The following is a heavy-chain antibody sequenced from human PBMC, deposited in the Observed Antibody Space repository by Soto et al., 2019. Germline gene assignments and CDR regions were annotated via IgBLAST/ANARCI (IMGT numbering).Heavy chain of an antibody. CDR1: AYTFTSYG. V-gene: IGHV1-18*01. CDR2: ISPHNGNT. J-gene: IGHJ6*03. CDR3: ARGVVRGVIIYYIAV. D-gene: IGHD3-10*01. Sequence: QVQLVQSGAEVKKPGASVKVSCKASAYTFTSYGITWVRQAPGQGLEWMGWISPHNGNTNYAQKLQGRLTMTTDTSTSTAYMELRSLRADDTAVYYCARGVVRGVIIYYIAVWGKGTTVTVSS.